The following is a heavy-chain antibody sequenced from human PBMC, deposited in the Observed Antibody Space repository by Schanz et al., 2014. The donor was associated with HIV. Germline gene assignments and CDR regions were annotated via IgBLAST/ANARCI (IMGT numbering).Heavy chain of an antibody. D-gene: IGHD5-18*01. J-gene: IGHJ3*02. V-gene: IGHV3-33*08. Sequence: QVQLVESGGGVVQPGRSLRLSCAASGFTFDSYGIHWVRQAPGKGLEWVSSISVTGDNTYYADSVKGRFTISRDTSKKTLYLQMNSLRADDTAVYFCAIRTPMVTFGAFDIWGRGTWVTVSS. CDR1: GFTFDSYG. CDR2: ISVTGDNT. CDR3: AIRTPMVTFGAFDI.